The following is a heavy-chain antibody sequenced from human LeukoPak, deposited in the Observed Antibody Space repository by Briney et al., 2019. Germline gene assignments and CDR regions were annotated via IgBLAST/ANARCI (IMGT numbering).Heavy chain of an antibody. V-gene: IGHV3-30*03. D-gene: IGHD1-26*01. CDR2: ISYDGSNK. J-gene: IGHJ6*02. Sequence: GRSLRLSCAASGFTFSSCGMHWVRQAPGKGLEWVAVISYDGSNKYYADSVKGRFTISRDNSKNTLYLQMNSLRAEDTAVYYCATLARGLLGMDVWGQGTTVTVSS. CDR1: GFTFSSCG. CDR3: ATLARGLLGMDV.